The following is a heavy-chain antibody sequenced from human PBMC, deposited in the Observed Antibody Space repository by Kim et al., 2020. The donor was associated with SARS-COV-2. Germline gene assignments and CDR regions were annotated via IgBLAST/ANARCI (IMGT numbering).Heavy chain of an antibody. Sequence: SETLSLTCTVSGGSISSYYWSWIRHPPGKGLEWIWYIYYSGSTNYNPSLKSRGTISVDTSKNQFSLKLSSVTAADTAVYYCARGGDMLRGSGRYNCWGQGTLVTVSS. V-gene: IGHV4-59*13. CDR2: IYYSGST. CDR3: ARGGDMLRGSGRYNC. J-gene: IGHJ4*02. D-gene: IGHD3-10*01. CDR1: GGSISSYY.